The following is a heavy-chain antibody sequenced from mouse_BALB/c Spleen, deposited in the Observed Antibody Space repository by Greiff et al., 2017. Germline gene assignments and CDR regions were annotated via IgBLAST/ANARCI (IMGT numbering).Heavy chain of an antibody. CDR1: GYSITSDYA. Sequence: EVKLVESGPGLVKPSQSLSLTCTVTGYSITSDYAWNWIRQFPGNKLEWMGYISYSGSTSYNPSLKSRISITRDTSKNQFFLQLNSVTTEDTATYYCARDDYPFAYWGQGTLVTVSA. D-gene: IGHD2-4*01. CDR3: ARDDYPFAY. J-gene: IGHJ3*01. V-gene: IGHV3-2*02. CDR2: ISYSGST.